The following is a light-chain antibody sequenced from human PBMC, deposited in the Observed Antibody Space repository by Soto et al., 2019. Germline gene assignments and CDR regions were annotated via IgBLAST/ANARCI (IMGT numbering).Light chain of an antibody. CDR1: SSNIGRNY. V-gene: IGLV1-47*01. CDR3: ATWDDSLGGPV. Sequence: QSVLTQTPSVSGTPGQRVNISCSGSSSNIGRNYVYWYHQFPGTAPKLLIYRDNERPSGVPDRFSGSKSGTSASLAFSGLRSGDEADYHCATWDDSLGGPVFGGGTKLTVL. CDR2: RDN. J-gene: IGLJ2*01.